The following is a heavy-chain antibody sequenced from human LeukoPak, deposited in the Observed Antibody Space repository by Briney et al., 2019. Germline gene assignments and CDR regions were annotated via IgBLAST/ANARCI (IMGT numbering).Heavy chain of an antibody. V-gene: IGHV3-21*06. CDR3: ARLRRNRDKSGFYYYYDY. J-gene: IGHJ4*02. Sequence: GGSLRLSCAASGLTFSSFSFNWVRQGPGKGLEWVSSINTVASYIYYADSVKGRFTISRDNAKNSLYLQMNNLRAEDTGVYYCARLRRNRDKSGFYYYYDYWGQGTLVTVSS. D-gene: IGHD3-22*01. CDR2: INTVASYI. CDR1: GLTFSSFS.